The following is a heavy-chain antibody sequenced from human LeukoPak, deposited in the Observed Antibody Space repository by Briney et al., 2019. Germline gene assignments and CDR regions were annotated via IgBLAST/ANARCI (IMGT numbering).Heavy chain of an antibody. D-gene: IGHD3-22*01. CDR1: GFTFSSYG. J-gene: IGHJ4*02. CDR3: ARDSGGYYLDY. CDR2: ISVDGGNK. Sequence: PGRSLRLSCAASGFTFSSYGMHWVRQAPGKGLEWVSFISVDGGNKYYADSVKGRFTISRDNSKNTVSLQMNGLRTEDTAVYYCARDSGGYYLDYWGQGTLVTVSS. V-gene: IGHV3-30*19.